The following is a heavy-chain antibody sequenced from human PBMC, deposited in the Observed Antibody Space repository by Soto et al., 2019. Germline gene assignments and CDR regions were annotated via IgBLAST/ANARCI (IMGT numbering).Heavy chain of an antibody. Sequence: EVQLVESGGGFVKPGGSLRLSCAASGFTFSNAWMNWVRQAPGKGLEWVGRIKTKTDGGTTDYAAPVKGRFTISRDDSKNTLYLQMNSLKTEDTAVYYCTTRRGTMVRGVMNYWGQGTLVTVSS. D-gene: IGHD3-10*01. V-gene: IGHV3-15*07. J-gene: IGHJ4*02. CDR2: IKTKTDGGTT. CDR3: TTRRGTMVRGVMNY. CDR1: GFTFSNAW.